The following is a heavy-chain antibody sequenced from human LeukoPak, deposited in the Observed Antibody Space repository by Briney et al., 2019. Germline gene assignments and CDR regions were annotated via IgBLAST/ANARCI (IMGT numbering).Heavy chain of an antibody. V-gene: IGHV1-8*01. CDR2: MNPNSGNR. CDR1: GYTFTNSD. CDR3: ARVLWSILLDS. Sequence: GASVKVSCKASGYTFTNSDINWVRQATGQGLEWMGWMNPNSGNRGNAQKFQGRVTMTMNTSISTAYMELSSLRSEDTAMYYCARVLWSILLDSWGKGTLVTVSS. D-gene: IGHD2-2*02. J-gene: IGHJ4*02.